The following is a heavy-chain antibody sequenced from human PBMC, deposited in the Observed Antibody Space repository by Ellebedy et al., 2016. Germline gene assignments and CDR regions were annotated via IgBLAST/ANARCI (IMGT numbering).Heavy chain of an antibody. CDR2: IYSGGDT. J-gene: IGHJ3*02. Sequence: GESLKISCAASGFTVSTNYMKWVRQAPGKGLEWVSVIYSGGDTYYADSVKGRFTISRDNSKNTLYLQMNSLRVEDTAVFYCARGPPMGHDAFDIWGQGTMVTVSS. D-gene: IGHD5-24*01. V-gene: IGHV3-53*01. CDR3: ARGPPMGHDAFDI. CDR1: GFTVSTNY.